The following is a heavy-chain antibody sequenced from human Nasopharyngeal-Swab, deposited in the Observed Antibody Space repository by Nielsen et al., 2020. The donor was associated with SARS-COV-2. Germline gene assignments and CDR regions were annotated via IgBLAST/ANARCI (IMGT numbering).Heavy chain of an antibody. J-gene: IGHJ3*02. D-gene: IGHD3-16*01. CDR2: ISYDGSKK. V-gene: IGHV3-30*18. CDR1: GFTFSTSG. Sequence: GGSLRLPCAASGFTFSTSGMHWVRQAPGKGLEWAAVISYDGSKKYYADPVKARFTIPRDNSKNTLYLQMTSLRAEDTAIYYCAKDQGLAVNGWGDVFDIWSQGTMVTVSS. CDR3: AKDQGLAVNGWGDVFDI.